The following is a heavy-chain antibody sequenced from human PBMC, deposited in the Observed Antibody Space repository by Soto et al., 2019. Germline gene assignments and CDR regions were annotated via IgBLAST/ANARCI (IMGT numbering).Heavy chain of an antibody. Sequence: PSETLSLTCTVSGGSTRSNVYYWGWVRQAPGKGLEWIGSMSYTTTAYYNPSLRSRVLISVDTSKNQFSLRLSSVTAADTAVYYCVRHGRDGVTIYGVAAYNFVTWGQGTQVTVYS. CDR1: GGSTRSNVYY. D-gene: IGHD3-3*01. CDR2: MSYTTTA. CDR3: VRHGRDGVTIYGVAAYNFVT. V-gene: IGHV4-39*01. J-gene: IGHJ4*02.